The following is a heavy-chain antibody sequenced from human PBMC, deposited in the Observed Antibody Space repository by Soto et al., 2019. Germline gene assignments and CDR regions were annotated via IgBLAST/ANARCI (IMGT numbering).Heavy chain of an antibody. CDR1: GFSFSNYW. D-gene: IGHD3-16*01. V-gene: IGHV3-7*03. J-gene: IGHJ4*02. CDR3: ARDATFCLDC. Sequence: GGSLRLSCAASGFSFSNYWMAWVRQAPGKGLEWVANINRDGGERYHADSVRGRFTIFRDNSENSLYLQMNRLRAEGTAVYYCARDATFCLDCWGRGTLVTVSS. CDR2: INRDGGER.